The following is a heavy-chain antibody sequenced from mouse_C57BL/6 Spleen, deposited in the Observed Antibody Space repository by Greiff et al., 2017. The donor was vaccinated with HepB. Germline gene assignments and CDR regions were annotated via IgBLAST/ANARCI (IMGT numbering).Heavy chain of an antibody. CDR2: ISGGGGNT. Sequence: EVKLMESGGGLVKPGGSLKLSCAASGFTFSSYTMSWVRQTPEKRLEWVATISGGGGNTYYPDSVKGRFTISRDNAKNTLYLQMSSLRSEDTALYYCARDYYGSSYVRVWFAYWGQGTLVTVSA. CDR1: GFTFSSYT. V-gene: IGHV5-9*01. D-gene: IGHD1-1*01. J-gene: IGHJ3*01. CDR3: ARDYYGSSYVRVWFAY.